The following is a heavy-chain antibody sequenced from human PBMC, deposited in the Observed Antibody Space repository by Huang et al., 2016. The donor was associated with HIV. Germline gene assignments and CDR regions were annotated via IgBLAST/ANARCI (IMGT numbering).Heavy chain of an antibody. J-gene: IGHJ3*02. D-gene: IGHD3-22*01. CDR1: GGPITSSSYY. CDR3: ARHFSYYDSSGYTPWDAFDI. Sequence: QLQLQGSGPGLVKPSETLSLTCTVSGGPITSSSYYWGWIRQPPGKGLVGVGSIYSSGSTDYNPSLRSRVTVSVDTSKNQFSLKLSSVTAADTAVYYCARHFSYYDSSGYTPWDAFDIWGQGTMVTVSS. CDR2: IYSSGST. V-gene: IGHV4-39*01.